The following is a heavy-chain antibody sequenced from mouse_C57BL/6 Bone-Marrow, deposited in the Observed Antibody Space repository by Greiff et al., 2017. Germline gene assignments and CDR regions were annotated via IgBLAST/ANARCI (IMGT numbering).Heavy chain of an antibody. CDR1: GYAFSSSW. Sequence: QVQLKQSGPELVKPGASVKLSCKASGYAFSSSWMNWVKQRPGKGLEWIGRIYPGDGDTNYNGKFKGKATLTADKSSSTAYMQLSSLTSEDSAVYSGARCEYGSSYDYCDYWGQGTTLTVSS. D-gene: IGHD1-1*01. CDR2: IYPGDGDT. J-gene: IGHJ2*01. V-gene: IGHV1-82*01. CDR3: ARCEYGSSYDYCDY.